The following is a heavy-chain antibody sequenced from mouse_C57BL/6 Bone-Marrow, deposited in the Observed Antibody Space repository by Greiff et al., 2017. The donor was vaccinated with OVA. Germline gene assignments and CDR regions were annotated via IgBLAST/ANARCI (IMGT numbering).Heavy chain of an antibody. J-gene: IGHJ2*01. V-gene: IGHV1-55*01. CDR2: IYPGSGST. Sequence: QVQLQQPGAELVKPGASVKMSCKASGYTFTSYWITWVKQRPGQGLEWIGDIYPGSGSTNYNEKFKSKATLTVDTSSSTAYMQLSSLTSEDSAVYYCARIHYYGSSPDYWGQGTTPTVSS. D-gene: IGHD1-1*01. CDR3: ARIHYYGSSPDY. CDR1: GYTFTSYW.